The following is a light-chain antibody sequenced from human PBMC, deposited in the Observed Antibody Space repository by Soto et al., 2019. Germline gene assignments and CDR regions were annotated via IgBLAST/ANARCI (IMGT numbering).Light chain of an antibody. V-gene: IGKV3-20*01. J-gene: IGKJ1*01. CDR1: QSLNSFY. CDR2: GSS. Sequence: EIVLTQSPGTLSLSPGERATLSCRASQSLNSFYLARYQQKPGQAPRLLIYGSSNRATGIPDRFSGSGSGKDFTLTISRLDPEDFAVYYCQQYDISPRTFGQGTKVDIK. CDR3: QQYDISPRT.